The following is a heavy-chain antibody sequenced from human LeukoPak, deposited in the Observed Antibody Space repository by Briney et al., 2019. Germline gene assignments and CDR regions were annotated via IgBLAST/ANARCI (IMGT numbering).Heavy chain of an antibody. CDR3: ARVGYGDPDS. CDR1: GGSISSYH. D-gene: IGHD4-17*01. V-gene: IGHV4-59*01. Sequence: SETLFLTCTVSGGSISSYHWSWIRQPPGKGLEWIGYIYSSGITKYNPSLKSRVTISVDTSRNQFSLKLSSVTAADTAVYYCARVGYGDPDSWGQGTLVTVSS. J-gene: IGHJ5*01. CDR2: IYSSGIT.